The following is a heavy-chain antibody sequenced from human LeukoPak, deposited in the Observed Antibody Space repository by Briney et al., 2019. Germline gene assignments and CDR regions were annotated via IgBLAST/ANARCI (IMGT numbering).Heavy chain of an antibody. J-gene: IGHJ4*02. CDR3: ARRGAAGTYYFDC. CDR2: ISGSGGGT. Sequence: GGSLRLSCAASGFTFSSYVMSWVRQAPGKGLEWVSAISGSGGGTYYADSVKGRFTISRDNSKNTLYLQTNSLRAEDTAVYYCARRGAAGTYYFDCWGQGTLVTVSS. CDR1: GFTFSSYV. D-gene: IGHD6-13*01. V-gene: IGHV3-23*01.